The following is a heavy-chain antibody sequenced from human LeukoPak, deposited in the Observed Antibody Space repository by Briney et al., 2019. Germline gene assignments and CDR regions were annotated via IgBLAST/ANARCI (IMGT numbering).Heavy chain of an antibody. D-gene: IGHD6-13*01. Sequence: GASVKVSCKASGYTFTSYGISWVRQAPGQGLEWMGWISAYNGNTNYAQKLQGRVTMTTDTSTSTAYMELRSLRSVDTAVYYCARDRRTYSSSWYGAFDIWGQGTMVTVSS. V-gene: IGHV1-18*01. CDR2: ISAYNGNT. CDR1: GYTFTSYG. CDR3: ARDRRTYSSSWYGAFDI. J-gene: IGHJ3*02.